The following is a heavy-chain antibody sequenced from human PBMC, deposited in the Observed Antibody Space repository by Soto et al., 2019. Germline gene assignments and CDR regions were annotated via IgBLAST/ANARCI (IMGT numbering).Heavy chain of an antibody. CDR2: ITWHSGTI. CDR1: GFTFDQYT. J-gene: IGHJ6*03. D-gene: IGHD3-16*01. Sequence: EVQLGESGGGLVQPGRSLRLACAASGFTFDQYTMHWVRQAPGKGLEWVSSITWHSGTIGYADSVKGRFTISRDNAKNSLYLQMNSLRGEDTALYYWAKEMITFGDFNYYYMDVWGNGTTVTVSS. CDR3: AKEMITFGDFNYYYMDV. V-gene: IGHV3-9*01.